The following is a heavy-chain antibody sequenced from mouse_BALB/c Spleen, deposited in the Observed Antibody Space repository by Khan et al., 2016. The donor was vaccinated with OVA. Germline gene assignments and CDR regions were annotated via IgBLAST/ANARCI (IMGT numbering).Heavy chain of an antibody. CDR1: GYSITSGYA. J-gene: IGHJ2*01. CDR3: ARGNYYGYYFDY. V-gene: IGHV3-2*02. Sequence: EVQLQESGPGLVKPSQSLSLTCTVTGYSITSGYAWHWIRQFPGNKLEWMGYISYSGVTSYTPSLKSRISITRDTSKNQFFLQLNSVTTEDTATYYCARGNYYGYYFDYWGQGTTLTVSS. D-gene: IGHD1-1*01. CDR2: ISYSGVT.